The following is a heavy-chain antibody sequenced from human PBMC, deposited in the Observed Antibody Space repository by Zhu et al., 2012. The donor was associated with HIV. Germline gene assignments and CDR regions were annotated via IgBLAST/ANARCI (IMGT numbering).Heavy chain of an antibody. CDR2: IYYSGTT. J-gene: IGHJ5*02. V-gene: IGHV4-39*01. CDR3: ARPRYSVSRGWFDP. D-gene: IGHD1-26*01. CDR1: GGSISSNYY. Sequence: QVQLQESGPGLLKPSEILSLTCTVSGGSISSNYYWGWIRQPPGKGLEWIGSIYYSGTTYYNSSLKSRVTISIDTSRNQFSLRLSSVTAADTAVYYCARPRYSVSRGWFDPWGQGILVTVSS.